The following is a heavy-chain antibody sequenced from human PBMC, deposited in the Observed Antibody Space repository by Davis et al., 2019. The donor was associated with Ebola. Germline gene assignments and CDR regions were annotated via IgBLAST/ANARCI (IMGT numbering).Heavy chain of an antibody. V-gene: IGHV4-34*01. CDR2: INHSGST. D-gene: IGHD2-15*01. J-gene: IGHJ6*03. Sequence: GSLRLSCAVYGGSFSGYYWSWIRQPPGKGLEWIGEINHSGSTNYNPSLKSRVTISVDTSKNQFSLKLSSVTAADTAVYYCARTGYCSGGSCYIADYYYYYMDVWGKGTTVTVSS. CDR3: ARTGYCSGGSCYIADYYYYYMDV. CDR1: GGSFSGYY.